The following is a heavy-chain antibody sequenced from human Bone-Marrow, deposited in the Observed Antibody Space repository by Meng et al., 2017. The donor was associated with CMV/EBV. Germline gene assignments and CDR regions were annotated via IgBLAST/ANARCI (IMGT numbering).Heavy chain of an antibody. D-gene: IGHD2-2*01. CDR2: IYNAGRST. Sequence: GESLKISCAASGFTFSTYAMSWVRQAPGKGLEWVSIIYNAGRSTYYADSVRDRFTISRDNSKNTLYLQMNSLRVEDTAVYYCAKHSGGYCSRNSCTIDYWGQGTLVTVSS. CDR1: GFTFSTYA. V-gene: IGHV3-23*03. CDR3: AKHSGGYCSRNSCTIDY. J-gene: IGHJ4*02.